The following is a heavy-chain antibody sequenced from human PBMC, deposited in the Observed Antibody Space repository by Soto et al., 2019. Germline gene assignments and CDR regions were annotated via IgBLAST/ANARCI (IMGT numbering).Heavy chain of an antibody. Sequence: QVQLVQSGAEVKKPGSSVEVSCKASGFTFSTYTITWVRQAPGQGLEWMGKIIPIVDIANYAQKFQGRVTITADKSTSTAYMELSSLRSEDTAVYYCARDYYYGSGSSMDIFDYWGQGTLVTVSS. CDR1: GFTFSTYT. J-gene: IGHJ4*02. V-gene: IGHV1-69*02. CDR3: ARDYYYGSGSSMDIFDY. D-gene: IGHD3-10*01. CDR2: IIPIVDIA.